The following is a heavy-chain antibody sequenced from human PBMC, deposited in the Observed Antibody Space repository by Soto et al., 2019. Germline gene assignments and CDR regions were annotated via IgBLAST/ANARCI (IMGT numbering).Heavy chain of an antibody. Sequence: QVQLQQSGPRLVKPSETLSLTCTVSSGPDRSHNWGWIRQPPGRGLEWIGYVYYTGDTAYNPALRGRVTISADTSTNDIYSTLNSVTAADTAVYYCVRQGIDYLHGLVDVWGQGTTVSVSS. J-gene: IGHJ6*02. D-gene: IGHD4-17*01. CDR1: SGPDRSHN. CDR2: VYYTGDT. CDR3: VRQGIDYLHGLVDV. V-gene: IGHV4-59*08.